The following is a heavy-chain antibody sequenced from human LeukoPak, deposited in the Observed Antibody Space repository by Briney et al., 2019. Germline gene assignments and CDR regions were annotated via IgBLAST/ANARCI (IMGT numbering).Heavy chain of an antibody. CDR2: IYPGDSDT. Sequence: HGESLQISCQGSGYSFTSYWIGWVRQLPGKGLEWMGIIYPGDSDTRYSPSFQGQVTISADKSISTAYLQWSSLKASDTAMYYCARQRADSGYDSFDYWGQGTLVTVSS. D-gene: IGHD5-12*01. J-gene: IGHJ4*02. V-gene: IGHV5-51*01. CDR3: ARQRADSGYDSFDY. CDR1: GYSFTSYW.